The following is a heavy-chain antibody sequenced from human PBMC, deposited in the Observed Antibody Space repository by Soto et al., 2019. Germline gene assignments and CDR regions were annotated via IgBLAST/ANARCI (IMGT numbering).Heavy chain of an antibody. CDR3: ARDQAMAQFDY. J-gene: IGHJ4*02. V-gene: IGHV1-3*01. CDR2: INAGNGNT. D-gene: IGHD5-18*01. CDR1: GYTFTSYA. Sequence: VKVSCKSSGYTFTSYAMHWVRQAPGQRLEWMGWINAGNGNTKYAQKLQGRVTMTTDTSTSTAYMELRSLRSDDTAVYYCARDQAMAQFDYWGQGTLVTVSS.